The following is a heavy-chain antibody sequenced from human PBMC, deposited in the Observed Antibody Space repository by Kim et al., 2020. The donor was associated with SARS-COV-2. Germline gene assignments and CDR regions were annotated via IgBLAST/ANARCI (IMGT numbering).Heavy chain of an antibody. CDR2: ISSSSSYI. CDR3: ARVPTFRDFWSAYYYGMDV. Sequence: GGSLRLSCAASGFTFSSYSMNWVRQAPGKGLEWVSSISSSSSYIYYADSVKGRFTISRDNAKNSLYLQMNSLRAEDTAVYYCARVPTFRDFWSAYYYGMDVWGQGSTVTVSS. CDR1: GFTFSSYS. V-gene: IGHV3-21*01. D-gene: IGHD3-3*01. J-gene: IGHJ6*02.